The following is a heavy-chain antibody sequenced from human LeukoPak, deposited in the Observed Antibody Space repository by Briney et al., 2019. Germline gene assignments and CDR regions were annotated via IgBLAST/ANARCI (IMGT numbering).Heavy chain of an antibody. CDR1: GFTFSSYG. D-gene: IGHD2-21*01. CDR3: AKPVVVIADPFDY. J-gene: IGHJ4*02. Sequence: GGSLRLSCAASGFTFSSYGMHWVRQAPGKGLEWVAFIRYDGSNKYYADSVKGRFTISRDNSKNTLYLQMNSLRAEDTAVYYCAKPVVVIADPFDYWGQGTLVTVSS. V-gene: IGHV3-30*02. CDR2: IRYDGSNK.